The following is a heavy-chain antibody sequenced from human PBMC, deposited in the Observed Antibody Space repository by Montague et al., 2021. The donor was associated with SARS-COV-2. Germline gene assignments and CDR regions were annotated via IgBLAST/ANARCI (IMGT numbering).Heavy chain of an antibody. Sequence: SETQSLTCTVAGGSISSYYWSWIRQPPGKGLEWIGYIYYSGSTYHNPSLKSRVTISVDTSKNQFSLKLSSVTAAYTAVYYCARARITMIVVVNACDIWGQGTMVTVSS. V-gene: IGHV4-59*06. CDR3: ARARITMIVVVNACDI. CDR2: IYYSGST. J-gene: IGHJ3*02. D-gene: IGHD3-22*01. CDR1: GGSISSYY.